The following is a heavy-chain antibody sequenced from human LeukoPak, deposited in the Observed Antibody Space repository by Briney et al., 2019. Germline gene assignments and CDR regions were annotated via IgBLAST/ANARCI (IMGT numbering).Heavy chain of an antibody. CDR3: ARPWGVGAPFDP. D-gene: IGHD1-26*01. V-gene: IGHV4-39*01. Sequence: SETLSLTCTVSTGSITTNSYYWGWLRQPPGKGLEWIGTIFHSGSTYYNPSLKSRVTITVDTSKNQFSLNLNSVTSADTAVYYCARPWGVGAPFDPWGPGTLVTVSS. CDR1: TGSITTNSYY. J-gene: IGHJ5*02. CDR2: IFHSGST.